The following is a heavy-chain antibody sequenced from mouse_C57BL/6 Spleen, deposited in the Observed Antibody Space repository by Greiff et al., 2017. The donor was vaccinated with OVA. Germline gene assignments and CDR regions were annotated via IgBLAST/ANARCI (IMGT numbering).Heavy chain of an antibody. CDR1: GYTFTDYN. J-gene: IGHJ3*01. V-gene: IGHV1-22*01. Sequence: EVQLQQSGPELVKPGASVKMSCKASGYTFTDYNMHWVKQSHGKSLEWIGYINPNNGGTSYNQKFKGKATLTVNKSSSTAYMELRSLTSEDSAVYYCARGGTGTPAWFAYWGQGTLVTVSA. D-gene: IGHD4-1*01. CDR2: INPNNGGT. CDR3: ARGGTGTPAWFAY.